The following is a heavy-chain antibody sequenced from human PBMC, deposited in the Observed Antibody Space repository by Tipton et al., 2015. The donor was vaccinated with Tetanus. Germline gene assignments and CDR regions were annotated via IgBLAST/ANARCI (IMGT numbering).Heavy chain of an antibody. CDR2: IYSSGTT. CDR1: GDSISSGGYY. CDR3: ARSYYDLLTGNYIPYYFDY. V-gene: IGHV4-31*03. J-gene: IGHJ4*02. D-gene: IGHD3-9*01. Sequence: TLSLTCSVSGDSISSGGYYWSWIRQHPGKGLEWIGYIYSSGTTNYNPSLRSRVTMSVDTSKNQFSLELTSVTAADTAVYYRARSYYDLLTGNYIPYYFDYWGRGSLVTVSS.